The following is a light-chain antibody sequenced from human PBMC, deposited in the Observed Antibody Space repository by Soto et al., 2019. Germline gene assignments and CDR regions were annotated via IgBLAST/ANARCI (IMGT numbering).Light chain of an antibody. CDR1: ISDVGGYNY. CDR3: SSYTSSSTV. V-gene: IGLV2-14*01. J-gene: IGLJ3*02. Sequence: QSALTQPASVSGSPGQSITISCTGTISDVGGYNYVSWYQQHPGKAPKLMIYEVSNRPSGVSNRFSSSKSGNTASLTISGLQAEDEADYYCSSYTSSSTVFGGGTKLTVL. CDR2: EVS.